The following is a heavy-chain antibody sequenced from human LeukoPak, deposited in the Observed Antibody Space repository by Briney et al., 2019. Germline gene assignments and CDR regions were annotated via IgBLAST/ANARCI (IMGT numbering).Heavy chain of an antibody. V-gene: IGHV3-23*01. CDR2: ISATGGST. J-gene: IGHJ4*02. CDR3: AKVVTRYGEFDY. CDR1: GFTFSSYA. D-gene: IGHD2-2*01. Sequence: GGSLRLCCAASGFTFSSYAMTWVRQAPGKGLEWVSAISATGGSTYYADSVKGRFTISRDNSKKTVYLQMNSLRAEDTAVYYCAKVVTRYGEFDYWGQGTLVTVSS.